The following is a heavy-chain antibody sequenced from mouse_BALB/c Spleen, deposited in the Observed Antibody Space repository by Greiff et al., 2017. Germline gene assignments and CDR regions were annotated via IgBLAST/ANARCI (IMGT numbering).Heavy chain of an antibody. CDR1: GFSFTSYG. Sequence: QVQLQQSGPSLVQPSQTLSITCTASGFSFTSYGVHWVRQSPGKGLEWLGVIWSGGSTDYNPAFMSRLSITKDNSKSQVFFKMNSQQADDTAVYYCAKGSRYFDVWGAGTTVTVSS. V-gene: IGHV2-5-1*01. CDR3: AKGSRYFDV. J-gene: IGHJ1*01. D-gene: IGHD1-1*01. CDR2: IWSGGST.